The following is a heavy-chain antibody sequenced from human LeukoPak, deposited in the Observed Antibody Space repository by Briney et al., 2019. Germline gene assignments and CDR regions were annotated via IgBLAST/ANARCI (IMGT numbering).Heavy chain of an antibody. Sequence: LPLTCAVYGGSFSGYYWSWIRQAPGKGLEWVSYISSSSSYTNYADSVKGRFTISRDNAKNSLYLQMNSLRAEDTAVYYCARVDTAMVTRAAFDIWGQGTMVTVSS. V-gene: IGHV3-11*06. D-gene: IGHD5-18*01. CDR3: ARVDTAMVTRAAFDI. J-gene: IGHJ3*02. CDR1: GGSFSGYY. CDR2: ISSSSSYT.